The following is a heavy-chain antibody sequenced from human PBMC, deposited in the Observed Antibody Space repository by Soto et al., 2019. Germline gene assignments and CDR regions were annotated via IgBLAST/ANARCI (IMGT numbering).Heavy chain of an antibody. Sequence: EVQLVESGGGLVQPGGSLRLSCAASGLTFSDHYSDWVRQAPGKGLEWVGRSRNKANSYTTEYAASVKGRFTLSRDDSTNSVYLQMNSLKTGDTAVYYCALGGGFQHWGQGTRVPVSS. D-gene: IGHD3-16*01. CDR3: ALGGGFQH. CDR2: SRNKANSYTT. J-gene: IGHJ1*01. CDR1: GLTFSDHY. V-gene: IGHV3-72*01.